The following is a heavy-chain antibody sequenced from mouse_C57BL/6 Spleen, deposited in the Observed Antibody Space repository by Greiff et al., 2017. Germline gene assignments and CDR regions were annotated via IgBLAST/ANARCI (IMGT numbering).Heavy chain of an antibody. D-gene: IGHD2-4*01. CDR3: ARRGYYDYDPFAY. CDR1: GYTFTSYW. V-gene: IGHV1-52*01. J-gene: IGHJ3*01. Sequence: QVQLQQPGAELVRPGSSVKLSCKASGYTFTSYWMHWVKQRPIQGLEWIGNIDPSDSETHYNQKFKDKATLTVDKSSSTAYMQLSSLTSEDSAVYYCARRGYYDYDPFAYWGQGTLVTVSA. CDR2: IDPSDSET.